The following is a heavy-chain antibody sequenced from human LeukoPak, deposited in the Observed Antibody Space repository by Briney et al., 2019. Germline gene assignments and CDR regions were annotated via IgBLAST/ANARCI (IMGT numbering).Heavy chain of an antibody. Sequence: GASVKVSCKASGYTFTGYDMHWVRQAPGQGLEWMGWINPNSGGTNYAQKFQGRVTMTRDTSISTAYMELSRLRSDDTAVYYCARAVVVVPAAIFRNWFDPWGQGTLVTVSS. D-gene: IGHD2-2*01. CDR1: GYTFTGYD. CDR3: ARAVVVVPAAIFRNWFDP. J-gene: IGHJ5*02. V-gene: IGHV1-2*02. CDR2: INPNSGGT.